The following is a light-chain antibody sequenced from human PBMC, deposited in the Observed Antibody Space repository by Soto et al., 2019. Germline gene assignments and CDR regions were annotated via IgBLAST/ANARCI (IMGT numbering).Light chain of an antibody. CDR3: SSYTSISTLVV. CDR2: DVS. V-gene: IGLV2-14*01. J-gene: IGLJ2*01. CDR1: SSDVGGYNY. Sequence: QSALTQPASVSGSPGQSITISCTGTSSDVGGYNYVSWYQQHPGKAPKLMIYDVSNRPSGVSNRFSGSKSGNTASLTISGLQAEDEAEYYGSSYTSISTLVVFGGGTKLTVL.